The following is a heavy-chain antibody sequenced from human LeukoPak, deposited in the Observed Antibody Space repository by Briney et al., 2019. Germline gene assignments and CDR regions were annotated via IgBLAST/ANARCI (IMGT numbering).Heavy chain of an antibody. CDR3: ARGYSSGWADY. D-gene: IGHD6-19*01. CDR2: IYYSGST. J-gene: IGHJ4*02. CDR1: GGSISSHY. V-gene: IGHV4-59*11. Sequence: PSETLSPTCTVSGGSISSHYWSWIRQPPGKGLEWIGYIYYSGSTNYNPSLKSRVTISVDTSKKQFSLKLSSVTAADTAVYYCARGYSSGWADYWGQGTLVTVSS.